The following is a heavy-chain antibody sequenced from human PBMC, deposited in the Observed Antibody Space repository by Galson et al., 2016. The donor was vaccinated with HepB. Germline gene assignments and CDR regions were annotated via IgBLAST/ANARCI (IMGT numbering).Heavy chain of an antibody. CDR2: INPNSGGT. CDR3: ARPGRYGDRSVAFDI. CDR1: GYTFASYA. D-gene: IGHD4-17*01. J-gene: IGHJ3*02. V-gene: IGHV1-2*02. Sequence: SVKVSCKASGYTFASYAITWVRRAPGQGLEWMGWINPNSGGTNYAQKFQGRVTMTRDASISTAYMELSSLRSDDTAAYYCARPGRYGDRSVAFDIWGQGTMVTVSS.